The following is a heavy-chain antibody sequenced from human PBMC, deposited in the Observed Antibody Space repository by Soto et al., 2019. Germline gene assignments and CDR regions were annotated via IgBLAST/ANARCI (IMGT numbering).Heavy chain of an antibody. CDR1: GDSFTNYD. CDR2: MNPNSGNT. V-gene: IGHV1-8*01. J-gene: IGHJ3*02. Sequence: GASVKVSCEACGDSFTNYDINWVRQATGQGLEWMGWMNPNSGNTGYAQRFQGRVTMTRNTAIGTAYMELSSLRSEDTAVYYCVTSRLEGDDAFDIWGQGTMVTVSS. CDR3: VTSRLEGDDAFDI. D-gene: IGHD1-1*01.